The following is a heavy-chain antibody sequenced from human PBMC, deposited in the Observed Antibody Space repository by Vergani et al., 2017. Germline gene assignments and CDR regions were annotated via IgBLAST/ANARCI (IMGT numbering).Heavy chain of an antibody. D-gene: IGHD6-19*01. Sequence: ELQLVESGGGLVQPGGSLRLSCAASGSTVSGNYMTWVRQAPGKGLEWVANIKQDGSGKYYVDSVKGRFTISRDNAKNSLYLQMNSLRAEDTAVYYCARGGWQFDYWGQGTLVTVSS. CDR1: GSTVSGNY. J-gene: IGHJ4*02. CDR2: IKQDGSGK. CDR3: ARGGWQFDY. V-gene: IGHV3-7*01.